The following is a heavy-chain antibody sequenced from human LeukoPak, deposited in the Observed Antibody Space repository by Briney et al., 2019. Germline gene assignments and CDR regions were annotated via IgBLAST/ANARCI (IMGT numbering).Heavy chain of an antibody. Sequence: ASVKVSCKASGYTFTSYYMHWVRPAPGQGLEWMGIINPSGGSTSYAQKFQGRVTMTRDTSTSTVYMELSSLRSEDTAVYYCARDLDPLYDSSGYLSYTLDYWGQGTLVTVSS. CDR3: ARDLDPLYDSSGYLSYTLDY. J-gene: IGHJ4*02. CDR2: INPSGGST. CDR1: GYTFTSYY. V-gene: IGHV1-46*01. D-gene: IGHD3-22*01.